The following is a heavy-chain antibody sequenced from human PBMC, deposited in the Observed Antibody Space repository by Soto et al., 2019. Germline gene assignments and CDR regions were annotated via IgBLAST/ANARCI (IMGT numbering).Heavy chain of an antibody. Sequence: QVQLQQWGAGLLKPSETLSLTCAVYGGSFSGYYWSWIRQPPGKGLEWIGEINHSGSTNYNPSLKSRVTISVDTSKNQFSLKLSSVTAADTAVYYCARYYYGSGSQKLLDPWGQGTLVTVSS. CDR3: ARYYYGSGSQKLLDP. D-gene: IGHD3-10*01. CDR2: INHSGST. V-gene: IGHV4-34*01. CDR1: GGSFSGYY. J-gene: IGHJ5*02.